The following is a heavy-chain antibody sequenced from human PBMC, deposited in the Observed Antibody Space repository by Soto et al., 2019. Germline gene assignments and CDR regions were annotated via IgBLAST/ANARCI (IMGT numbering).Heavy chain of an antibody. V-gene: IGHV1-18*01. CDR3: ARDVGDHYDSSGYPRDDAFDI. Sequence: ASVKVSCKASGYTFTSYGISWVRQAPGQGLEWMGWISAYNGNTNYAQKLQGRVTMTTDKSTSTAYMELSSLRSEDTAVYYCARDVGDHYDSSGYPRDDAFDIWGQGTMVTVSS. J-gene: IGHJ3*02. CDR1: GYTFTSYG. D-gene: IGHD3-22*01. CDR2: ISAYNGNT.